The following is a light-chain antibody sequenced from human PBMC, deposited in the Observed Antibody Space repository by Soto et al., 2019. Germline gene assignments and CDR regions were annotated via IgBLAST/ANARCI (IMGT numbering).Light chain of an antibody. CDR3: QKYNSAPLT. V-gene: IGKV1-5*03. J-gene: IGKJ4*01. CDR2: KAS. CDR1: QTISSW. Sequence: DIQMTQSPSTLSGSVGDRVTITCRASQTISSWLAWCQQKPGKAPKLLIYKASTLKSGVPSRFSGSGSGTEFTLTISSLQPEDVAAYYCQKYNSAPLTFGGGTKVDIK.